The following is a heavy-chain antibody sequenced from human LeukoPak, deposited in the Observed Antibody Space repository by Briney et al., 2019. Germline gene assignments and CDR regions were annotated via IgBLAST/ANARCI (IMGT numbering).Heavy chain of an antibody. V-gene: IGHV4-59*01. CDR3: ARWGEAYYDSSGYRFGPYYFDY. D-gene: IGHD3-22*01. J-gene: IGHJ4*02. CDR2: IYYSGST. CDR1: GGSISSYY. Sequence: SETLSLTCTVSGGSISSYYWSWIRQPPGKGLEWIGYIYYSGSTNYNPSLKSRVTISVHTSKNQFSLKLSSVTAADTAVYYCARWGEAYYDSSGYRFGPYYFDYWGQGTLVTVSS.